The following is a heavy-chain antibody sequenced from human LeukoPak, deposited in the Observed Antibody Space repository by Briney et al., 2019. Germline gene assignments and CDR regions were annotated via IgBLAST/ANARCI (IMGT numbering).Heavy chain of an antibody. CDR2: IYWDDDT. D-gene: IGHD5-18*01. V-gene: IGHV2-5*02. Sequence: SGPTLVNPTQTLTLICTFSGFSLRNTGLGVGWIRQPPGKALEWLALIYWDDDTRYSPSLKSRLTIMKDASKNQVVLTMTNMDPVDTATYYCAHRLRGYSYVSFDYWGQGTLVTVSS. J-gene: IGHJ4*02. CDR1: GFSLRNTGLG. CDR3: AHRLRGYSYVSFDY.